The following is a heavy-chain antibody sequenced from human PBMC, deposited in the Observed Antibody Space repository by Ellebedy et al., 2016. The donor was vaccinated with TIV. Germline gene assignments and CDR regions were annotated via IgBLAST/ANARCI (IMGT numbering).Heavy chain of an antibody. V-gene: IGHV1-8*01. D-gene: IGHD6-13*01. CDR2: MNPNSGNT. J-gene: IGHJ4*01. CDR1: GYTFTSYD. CDR3: ARGPGKGLAAVS. Sequence: AASVKVSCKASGYTFTSYDINWVRQATGQGLEWMGWMNPNSGNTGFAQKFQGRVTLTRNTSISTAYMELSSLRSEDTAVYFCARGPGKGLAAVSWGHGTLVTVSS.